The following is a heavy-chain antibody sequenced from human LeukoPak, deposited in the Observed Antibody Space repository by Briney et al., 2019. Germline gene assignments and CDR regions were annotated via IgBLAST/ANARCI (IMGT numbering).Heavy chain of an antibody. J-gene: IGHJ4*02. CDR3: ARGRVPGSDRHWDY. Sequence: PGGYLRLSCAASGFTFSNYWMTWVRQAPGKGLEWVANIKTDGSEKYYVDSVKGRFTISKDNAKNSLYLQMNSLRVEDTAIYYCARGRVPGSDRHWDYWGQGALVTASS. D-gene: IGHD3-10*01. V-gene: IGHV3-7*01. CDR2: IKTDGSEK. CDR1: GFTFSNYW.